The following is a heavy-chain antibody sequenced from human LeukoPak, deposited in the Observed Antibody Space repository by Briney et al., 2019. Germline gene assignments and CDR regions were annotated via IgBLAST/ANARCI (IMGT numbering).Heavy chain of an antibody. J-gene: IGHJ3*01. CDR1: GFTFSSYW. CDR2: INSDGSTT. CDR3: AGRGNGDSF. D-gene: IGHD2-21*01. V-gene: IGHV3-74*01. Sequence: PGGSLRLSGVASGFTFSSYWMHWVRQVPGKGLVWVSQINSDGSTTRYADSVKGRFTISRDNAKNTVFLQMSSLRAEDTAVYYCAGRGNGDSFWGQGTMVTVSS.